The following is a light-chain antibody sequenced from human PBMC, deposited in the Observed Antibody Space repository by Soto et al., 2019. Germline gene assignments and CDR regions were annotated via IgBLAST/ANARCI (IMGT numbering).Light chain of an antibody. V-gene: IGKV3-11*01. CDR2: GAS. J-gene: IGKJ3*01. CDR1: QSVSSY. CDR3: QQRSNWVFT. Sequence: EIVLTQSPATLSLSPGERATLSCRASQSVSSYLAWYQQKPGQAPRLLIYGASNRATGIPARFSGSGSGTDFTLTINSLQPEDFAVYYCQQRSNWVFTFGPGTKVDI.